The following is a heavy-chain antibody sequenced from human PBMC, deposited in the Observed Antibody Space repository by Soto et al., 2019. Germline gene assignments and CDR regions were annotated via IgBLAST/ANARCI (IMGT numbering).Heavy chain of an antibody. J-gene: IGHJ3*02. V-gene: IGHV1-58*02. CDR2: IVVGSGNT. Sequence: SVKVSCKASGFTFTSSAMQWVRQARGQRLEWIGWIVVGSGNTNYAQKFQERVTITRDMSTSTAYMELSSLRSEDTAVYYCAAGVGATTSKGLDAFDIWGQGTMVTVSS. CDR1: GFTFTSSA. CDR3: AAGVGATTSKGLDAFDI. D-gene: IGHD1-26*01.